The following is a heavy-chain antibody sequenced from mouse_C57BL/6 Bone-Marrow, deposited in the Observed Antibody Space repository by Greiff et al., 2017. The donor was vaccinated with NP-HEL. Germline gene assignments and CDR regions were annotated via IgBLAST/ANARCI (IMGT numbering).Heavy chain of an antibody. D-gene: IGHD1-1*01. V-gene: IGHV6-6*01. CDR1: GFTFSDAW. J-gene: IGHJ2*01. CDR2: IRNKANNHAT. CDR3: TSITTVVEGGYYFDY. Sequence: EVKVEESGGGLVQPGGSMKLSCAASGFTFSDAWMDWVRQSPEKGLEWVAEIRNKANNHATYYAESVKGRFTISRDDSKSSVYLQMNSLRAEDTGIYYCTSITTVVEGGYYFDYWGQGTTLTVSS.